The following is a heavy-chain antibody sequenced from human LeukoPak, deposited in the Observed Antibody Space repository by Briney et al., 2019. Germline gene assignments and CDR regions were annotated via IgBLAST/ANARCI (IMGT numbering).Heavy chain of an antibody. Sequence: GGSLRLSCAASGFTFSSYSMNWVRQAPGKGLEWVSSISSSYIYYADSVKGRSTISRDNAKNSLYLQMNSLRAEDTAVYYCARGWAAAGKSFDYWGQGTLVTVSS. CDR1: GFTFSSYS. D-gene: IGHD6-13*01. J-gene: IGHJ4*02. CDR3: ARGWAAAGKSFDY. CDR2: ISSSYI. V-gene: IGHV3-21*01.